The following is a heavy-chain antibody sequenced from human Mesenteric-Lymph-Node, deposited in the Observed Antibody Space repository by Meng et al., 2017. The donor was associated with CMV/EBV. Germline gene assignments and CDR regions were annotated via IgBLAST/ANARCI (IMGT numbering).Heavy chain of an antibody. V-gene: IGHV3-33*01. CDR2: IWYDGSSQ. J-gene: IGHJ4*02. D-gene: IGHD2-2*01. CDR3: VRDACPHPGTTNCQRGYFDY. Sequence: GESLRLSCAASGFTFSSYGMHWVRQAPGKGLEWVAVIWYDGSSQHHADSVKGRFTISRDNSKSTLYLQMNSLRAEDTAVYYCVRDACPHPGTTNCQRGYFDYWGQGTLVTVSS. CDR1: GFTFSSYG.